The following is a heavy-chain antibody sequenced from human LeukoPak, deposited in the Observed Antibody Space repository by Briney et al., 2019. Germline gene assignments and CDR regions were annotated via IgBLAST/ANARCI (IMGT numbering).Heavy chain of an antibody. D-gene: IGHD3-22*01. CDR1: GGSINSYY. V-gene: IGHV4-59*01. CDR3: ARGAPYYYDSSGYLFDY. CDR2: IYYSGST. J-gene: IGHJ4*02. Sequence: SETLSLTCTVSGGSINSYYWSWIRQPPGKGLEWIGYIYYSGSTNYNPSLKSRVTISVDTSKNQFSLKLSPVPAADTAVYYCARGAPYYYDSSGYLFDYWGQGTLVTVSS.